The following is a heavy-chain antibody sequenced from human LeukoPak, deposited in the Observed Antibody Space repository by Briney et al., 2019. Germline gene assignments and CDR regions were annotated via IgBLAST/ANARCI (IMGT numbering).Heavy chain of an antibody. J-gene: IGHJ4*02. V-gene: IGHV4-61*02. CDR1: GGSISSGSYY. D-gene: IGHD6-13*01. CDR3: ARAAAGTGRLDY. Sequence: SETLSLTCTVSGGSISSGSYYWSWIRQPAGKGLEWIGRIYTSGSTNYNPSLKSRVTISVDTSKNQFSLKLSSVTAADTAVYYCARAAAGTGRLDYWGQGTLVTVSS. CDR2: IYTSGST.